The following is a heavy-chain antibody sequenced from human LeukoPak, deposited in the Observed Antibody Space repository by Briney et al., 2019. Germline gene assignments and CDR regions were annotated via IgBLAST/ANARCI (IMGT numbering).Heavy chain of an antibody. CDR1: GFTFSSYS. D-gene: IGHD5-12*01. Sequence: GGSLRLSCAASGFTFSSYSMNWVRQAPGKGLEWVSSISSSSSYIYYADSVKGRFTISRDNAKNSLYLQMNSLRAEDTAVYYCARDRYSGYDYFDYWGQGTLVTVSS. J-gene: IGHJ4*02. CDR3: ARDRYSGYDYFDY. CDR2: ISSSSSYI. V-gene: IGHV3-21*01.